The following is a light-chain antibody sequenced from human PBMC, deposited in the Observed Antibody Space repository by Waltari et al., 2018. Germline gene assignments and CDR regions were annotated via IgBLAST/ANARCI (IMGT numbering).Light chain of an antibody. Sequence: EILLTQSPGTLSLSPGERATLSCRASQTVSNSYLAWYQQKPGQAPRLPIYGVSRRATGIPDRVTGSGSGTDFSLTISGLEPEDFAVYYCQQYAGAPYSFGQGTKLEIK. V-gene: IGKV3-20*01. CDR2: GVS. CDR3: QQYAGAPYS. CDR1: QTVSNSY. J-gene: IGKJ2*03.